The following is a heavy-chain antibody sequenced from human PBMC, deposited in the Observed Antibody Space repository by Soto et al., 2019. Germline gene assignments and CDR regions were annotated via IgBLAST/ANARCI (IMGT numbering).Heavy chain of an antibody. CDR1: GFTFSDYY. Sequence: PGGSLRLSCAASGFTFSDYYMSWIRQAPGKGLGWVSYISSSGSTIYYADSVKGRFTISRDNSKNTAYLQMSSLRPEDTAVYYCVKGEYYYDGSAYYPFDYWGQGRMVTVS. V-gene: IGHV3-11*04. D-gene: IGHD3-22*01. CDR3: VKGEYYYDGSAYYPFDY. CDR2: ISSSGSTI. J-gene: IGHJ4*02.